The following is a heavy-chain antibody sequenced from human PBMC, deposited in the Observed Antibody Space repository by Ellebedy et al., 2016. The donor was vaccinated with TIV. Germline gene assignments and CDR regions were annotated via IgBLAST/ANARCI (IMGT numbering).Heavy chain of an antibody. CDR3: VVIYNSNTYRDY. J-gene: IGHJ4*02. V-gene: IGHV4-39*07. CDR2: FYYGGSS. Sequence: SETLSLXXSVSGASISSSSYYWGWIRQPPGKGLEWIGSFYYGGSSYYNPSLKSRVIISEDTSKNQFSLTLNSVTAADTAVYYCVVIYNSNTYRDYWGQGTLVTVS. D-gene: IGHD5-24*01. CDR1: GASISSSSYY.